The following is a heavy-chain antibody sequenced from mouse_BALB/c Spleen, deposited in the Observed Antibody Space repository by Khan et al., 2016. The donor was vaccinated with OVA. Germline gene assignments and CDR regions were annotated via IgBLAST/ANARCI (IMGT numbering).Heavy chain of an antibody. J-gene: IGHJ3*01. CDR1: GYTFTSYT. V-gene: IGHV1-4*01. Sequence: QVQLQQSGAELARPGASVKMSCKASGYTFTSYTMHWVKQRPGQGLEWIGYINPSNSYTNYNQKFKDKATLTADKSSSTAYMELTRLTSEDSAIYYWARGGGGDRFAYWGQGTLVTVSA. CDR3: ARGGGGDRFAY. CDR2: INPSNSYT.